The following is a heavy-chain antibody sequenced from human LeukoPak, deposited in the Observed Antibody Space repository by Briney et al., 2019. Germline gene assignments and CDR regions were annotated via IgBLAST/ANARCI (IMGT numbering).Heavy chain of an antibody. CDR3: ARAHGIDYGDDYFDY. D-gene: IGHD4-17*01. Sequence: SETLSLTCTVSGGSISSYYWSWIRQHPGKGLEWIGYIYYSGSTYYNPSLKSRVTISVDTSKNQFSLKLSSVTAADTAVYYCARAHGIDYGDDYFDYWGQGTLVTVSS. V-gene: IGHV4-59*06. J-gene: IGHJ4*02. CDR2: IYYSGST. CDR1: GGSISSYY.